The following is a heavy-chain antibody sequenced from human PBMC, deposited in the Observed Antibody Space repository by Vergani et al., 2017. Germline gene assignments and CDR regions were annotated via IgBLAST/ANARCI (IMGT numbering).Heavy chain of an antibody. CDR3: ARKTAMAAFDI. V-gene: IGHV3-9*01. CDR2: INSDGNST. Sequence: EVQLLESGGGLVQPGRSLRLSCAASGFTFDDYAMHWVRQAPGKGLEWVSRINSDGNSTSYADSVKGRFTISRDNAKNSLYLQMNSLRAEDTAVYYCARKTAMAAFDIWGQGTMVTVSS. CDR1: GFTFDDYA. J-gene: IGHJ3*02. D-gene: IGHD5-18*01.